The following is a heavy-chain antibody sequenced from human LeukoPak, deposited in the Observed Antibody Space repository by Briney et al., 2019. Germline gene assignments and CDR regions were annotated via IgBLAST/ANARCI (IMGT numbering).Heavy chain of an antibody. J-gene: IGHJ4*02. CDR3: ARTYYDILTGYNFDY. CDR1: GFTVSSNY. CDR2: IYSGGST. D-gene: IGHD3-9*01. V-gene: IGHV3-53*01. Sequence: GGSLRLSCAASGFTVSSNYMSWVRQAPGKGLEWVSVIYSGGSTYYADSVKGRFTISRDNSKNTLYLQMNSLRAEDTAVYYCARTYYDILTGYNFDYWGQGTLVTVSS.